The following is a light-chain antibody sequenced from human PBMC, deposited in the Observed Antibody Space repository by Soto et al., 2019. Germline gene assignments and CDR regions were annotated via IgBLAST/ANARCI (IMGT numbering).Light chain of an antibody. Sequence: QSVLTQPPSVSGAPGQSVTISCTGSSSNIGAGYDVDWYQQLPGTAPKLLVHGNTDRPSGVPDRFSGSKSGTSASLAITGLQAEDGADYYCQSYDSSLSGWLFGGGTKLTVL. J-gene: IGLJ2*01. V-gene: IGLV1-40*01. CDR2: GNT. CDR3: QSYDSSLSGWL. CDR1: SSNIGAGYD.